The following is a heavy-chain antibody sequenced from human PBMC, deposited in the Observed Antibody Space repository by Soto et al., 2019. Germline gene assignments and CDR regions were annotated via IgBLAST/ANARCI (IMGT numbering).Heavy chain of an antibody. V-gene: IGHV1-18*01. CDR2: ISAYNGNT. CDR3: ARQPPYGDYSNCFDP. Sequence: GASVKVSCKASGYTFTSYGMSWVRQAPGQGLEWMGWISAYNGNTNYAQKLQGRVTMTTDTSTSTAYMELRSLRSDDTAVYYCARQPPYGDYSNCFDPWGQGTLVSVSS. D-gene: IGHD4-17*01. CDR1: GYTFTSYG. J-gene: IGHJ5*02.